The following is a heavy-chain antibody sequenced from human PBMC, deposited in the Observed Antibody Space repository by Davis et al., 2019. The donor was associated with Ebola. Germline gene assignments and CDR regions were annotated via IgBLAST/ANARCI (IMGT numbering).Heavy chain of an antibody. CDR3: ARPRGIAVAFDAFDI. J-gene: IGHJ3*02. Sequence: PSETLSLTCTVSGGSISSSSYYWGWIRQPPGKGLEWIGSIYYSGSTYYNPSLKSRVTISVDTSKNQFSLKLSSVTAADTAVYYCARPRGIAVAFDAFDIWGQGTMVTVSS. D-gene: IGHD6-19*01. CDR1: GGSISSSSYY. V-gene: IGHV4-39*01. CDR2: IYYSGST.